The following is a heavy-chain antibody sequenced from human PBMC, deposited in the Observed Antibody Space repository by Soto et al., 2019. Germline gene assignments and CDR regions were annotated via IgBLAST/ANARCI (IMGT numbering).Heavy chain of an antibody. V-gene: IGHV3-23*01. J-gene: IGHJ4*02. D-gene: IGHD2-2*01. CDR1: EFNFIGYG. Sequence: VSMRHCCAASEFNFIGYGVSWIRKAPGKGLEWVSAISGSGGSTYYADSVKGRFTISRDNSKNTLYLQMNSLRAEDTAVYYCAKAFLKYCSSTSCSFDYWGQGTRVTVSS. CDR2: ISGSGGST. CDR3: AKAFLKYCSSTSCSFDY.